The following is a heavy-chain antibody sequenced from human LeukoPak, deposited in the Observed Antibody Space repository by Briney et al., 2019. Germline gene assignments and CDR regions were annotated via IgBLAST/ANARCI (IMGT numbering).Heavy chain of an antibody. V-gene: IGHV4-38-2*02. CDR2: IYHSGST. Sequence: SETLSLTCTVSGYSISSGYYWGWIRQPPGKGLEWIGSIYHSGSTYYNPSLKSRVTISVDTSKNQFSLKLSSVTAADTAVYYCARDWLPLDAFDIWGQGTMVTVSS. D-gene: IGHD5-12*01. CDR3: ARDWLPLDAFDI. CDR1: GYSISSGYY. J-gene: IGHJ3*02.